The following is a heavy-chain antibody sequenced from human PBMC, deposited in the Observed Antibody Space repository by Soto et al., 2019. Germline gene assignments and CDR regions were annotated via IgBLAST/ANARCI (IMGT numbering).Heavy chain of an antibody. CDR2: ISGYNGNT. V-gene: IGHV1-18*01. Sequence: ASVKVSCKASGYTFSNYGISWVRQAPGQGLEWMGWISGYNGNTHYAQKFQGRVTMTTDTSTSTAYMELRSLRSDDTAMFYCARDGSSSWPNLDYWGQGTLVTVS. CDR1: GYTFSNYG. D-gene: IGHD6-13*01. J-gene: IGHJ4*02. CDR3: ARDGSSSWPNLDY.